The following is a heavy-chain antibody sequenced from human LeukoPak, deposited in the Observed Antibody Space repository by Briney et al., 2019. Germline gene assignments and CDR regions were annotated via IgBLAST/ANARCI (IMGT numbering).Heavy chain of an antibody. D-gene: IGHD6-19*01. J-gene: IGHJ4*02. Sequence: ASVKVSCKASGYTFSNYGISWVRQAPGLGLEWMGWTSYNGNTNYAQNFLDRVTMTTDTTPTTAYMELRSLESDDTAVYYCARHSGSGWQALGYWGQGTLVTGSS. CDR1: GYTFSNYG. CDR2: TSYNGNT. V-gene: IGHV1-18*04. CDR3: ARHSGSGWQALGY.